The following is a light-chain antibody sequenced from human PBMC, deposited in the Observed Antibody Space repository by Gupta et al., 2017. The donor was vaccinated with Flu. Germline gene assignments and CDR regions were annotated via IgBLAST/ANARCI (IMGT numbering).Light chain of an antibody. J-gene: IGKJ1*01. CDR1: RFIRSD. Sequence: PSSLSASVGDRVIITCRASRFIRSDVAWYQQKPGEAPKLLIYATSSLQSGVPSRFTGSGSDTDFTLTISALQPEDFATYYCLQDYDYPRTFGEGTKVDVK. CDR2: ATS. CDR3: LQDYDYPRT. V-gene: IGKV1-6*01.